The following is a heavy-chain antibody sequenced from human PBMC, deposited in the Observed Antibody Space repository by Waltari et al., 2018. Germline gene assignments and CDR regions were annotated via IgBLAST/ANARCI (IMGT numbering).Heavy chain of an antibody. CDR3: AKDLSYAFDV. J-gene: IGHJ3*01. CDR2: MSRDSGAM. V-gene: IGHV3-48*03. Sequence: EVQLVESGGGLVQPGGSLRLSCAVSGFHFSASEMNWVRQAPGKGLEWISHMSRDSGAMYLADSVKGRFTMSRDNAKNSLLLQMNSLRVDDTAIYYCAKDLSYAFDVWDQGTMITVSS. CDR1: GFHFSASE.